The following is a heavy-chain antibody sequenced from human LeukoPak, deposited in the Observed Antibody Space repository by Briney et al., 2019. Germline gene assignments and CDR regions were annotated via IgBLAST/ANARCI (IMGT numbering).Heavy chain of an antibody. V-gene: IGHV4-34*01. Sequence: WETLSLTCAVYGGSFSGYYWIWIRQPPGKGLEWIGDINHSGNTNHNPSLKSRVPITVDTSKNQLFLKLSSVTAADAAVYYCARESRGIERGAFDIWGQGTMVTVSS. CDR2: INHSGNT. CDR3: ARESRGIERGAFDI. J-gene: IGHJ3*02. CDR1: GGSFSGYY. D-gene: IGHD5-18*01.